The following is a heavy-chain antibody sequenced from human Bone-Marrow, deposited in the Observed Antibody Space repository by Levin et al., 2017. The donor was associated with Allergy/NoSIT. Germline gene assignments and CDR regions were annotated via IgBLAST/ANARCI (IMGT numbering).Heavy chain of an antibody. CDR3: AHRPTAAYASCWLAFDI. V-gene: IGHV2-5*02. CDR1: GFSLSTRGAG. D-gene: IGHD6-19*01. Sequence: VSGPTLVKPTQSLTLTCTFSGFSLSTRGAGVGWIRQPPGKALELLAVIYWDDERRYNPSLKTRLTVTKDTSKKQVVLTMTDMDPADKGTYVCAHRPTAAYASCWLAFDIWGQGTMVSVSA. CDR2: IYWDDER. J-gene: IGHJ3*02.